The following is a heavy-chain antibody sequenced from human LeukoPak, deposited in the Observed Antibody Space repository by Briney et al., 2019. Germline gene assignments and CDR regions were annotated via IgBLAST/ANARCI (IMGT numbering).Heavy chain of an antibody. CDR3: ARGRYGHLDY. D-gene: IGHD5-18*01. V-gene: IGHV1-8*01. J-gene: IGHJ4*02. CDR2: VNPNSGNT. Sequence: TSVKVSCKASGYTFTSYDINWVRQAPGQGVEWMGWVNPNSGNTDYAQKFQGRVTMTRNTSISTAYMELSSLRSEDTAVYYCARGRYGHLDYWGQGTLVTVSS. CDR1: GYTFTSYD.